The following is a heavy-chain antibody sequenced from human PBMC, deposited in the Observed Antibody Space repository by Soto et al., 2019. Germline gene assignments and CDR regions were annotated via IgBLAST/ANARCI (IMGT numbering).Heavy chain of an antibody. CDR2: ISGSGGST. Sequence: GSLRLSCAASGFTFSSYAMSWVRQAPGKGLEWVSVISGSGGSTYYADSVKGRFTISRDNSKNTLYLQMNSLRAEDTAVYYCASRSSGWYFDYWGQGTLVTVSS. CDR3: ASRSSGWYFDY. CDR1: GFTFSSYA. D-gene: IGHD6-19*01. J-gene: IGHJ4*02. V-gene: IGHV3-23*01.